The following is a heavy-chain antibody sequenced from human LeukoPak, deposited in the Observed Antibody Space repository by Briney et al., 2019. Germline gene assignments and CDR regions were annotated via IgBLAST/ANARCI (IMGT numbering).Heavy chain of an antibody. D-gene: IGHD2-2*01. CDR3: ARAGGVVVPAHFDP. CDR2: IYYSGST. Sequence: SQTLSLTCTVSGGSLSSGGYYWSWVRQHPGTGLEWIGYIYYSGSTYYNPSLKSRVTISVDTSKNQFSLKLSSGTGPDTAVYYCARAGGVVVPAHFDPWGQGTLVTVSS. CDR1: GGSLSSGGYY. V-gene: IGHV4-31*03. J-gene: IGHJ5*02.